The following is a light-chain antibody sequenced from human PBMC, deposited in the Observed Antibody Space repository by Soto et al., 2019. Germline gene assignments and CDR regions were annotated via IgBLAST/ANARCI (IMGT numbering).Light chain of an antibody. Sequence: QSVLTQPASVSGSPGQSITISCTETSSDVGGYNSVSWYQQHPGKAPKLMIFEVSNRPSGVSNRFSGSKSGNTASLTISGLHTEDEADYYCSSYDSSLSEYVFGTGTKVTVL. V-gene: IGLV2-14*01. CDR2: EVS. CDR1: SSDVGGYNS. CDR3: SSYDSSLSEYV. J-gene: IGLJ1*01.